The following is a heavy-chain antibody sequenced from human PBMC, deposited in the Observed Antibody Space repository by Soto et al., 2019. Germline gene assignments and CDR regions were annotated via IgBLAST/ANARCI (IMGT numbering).Heavy chain of an antibody. D-gene: IGHD2-2*01. V-gene: IGHV1-69*12. CDR3: ASGKSPIGYCISTSCYVGWFDP. Sequence: QVQLVQSGAEVKKPGSSVKVSCKASGGTFSSYAISWVRQAPGQGLEWMGGIIPIFGTANYAQKFQGRVTVTGDESTSTGCMGLSSLGSEDTAGYYCASGKSPIGYCISTSCYVGWFDPWGQGTLVTVSS. J-gene: IGHJ5*02. CDR2: IIPIFGTA. CDR1: GGTFSSYA.